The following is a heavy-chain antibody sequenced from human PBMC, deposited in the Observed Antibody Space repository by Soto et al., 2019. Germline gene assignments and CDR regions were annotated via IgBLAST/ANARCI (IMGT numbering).Heavy chain of an antibody. CDR2: IYYSGST. J-gene: IGHJ4*02. Sequence: QVQLQESGPGLVKPSQTLSLTCTVSGDAISSGGYYWSWIRQYPWKGLAWIGYIYYSGSTYYHPSVKRRVPISVDTSKNHCSLRLNSVTAADTAVYYCAIGGPVTTFRFREYPDSPFEYWGQGTLVTVSS. V-gene: IGHV4-31*03. CDR1: GDAISSGGYY. CDR3: AIGGPVTTFRFREYPDSPFEY. D-gene: IGHD4-17*01.